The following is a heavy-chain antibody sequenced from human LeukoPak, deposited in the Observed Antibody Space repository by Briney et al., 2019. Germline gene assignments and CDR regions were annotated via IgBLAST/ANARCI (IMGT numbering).Heavy chain of an antibody. CDR1: GGSFSGYY. J-gene: IGHJ5*02. CDR2: INHSGST. V-gene: IGHV4-34*01. CDR3: ARLVVVTAIPPPNWFDP. D-gene: IGHD2-21*02. Sequence: SETLSLTCAVYGGSFSGYYWSWIRQPPGKGLEWIGEINHSGSTNYNPSLKSRVTISVDTSKNQFSLKLSSVTAADTAVYYCARLVVVTAIPPPNWFDPWGQGTLVTVSS.